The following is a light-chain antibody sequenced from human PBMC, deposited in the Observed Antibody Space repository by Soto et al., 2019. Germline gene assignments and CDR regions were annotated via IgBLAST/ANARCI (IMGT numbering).Light chain of an antibody. CDR1: QSFRGR. J-gene: IGKJ5*01. CDR3: QQRHMWPIT. V-gene: IGKV3-11*01. Sequence: EVVLTQSPVTLSLSPGERATLSCRASQSFRGRLAWYQEKPGQAPRLLIYDAHNRATGIPPSFSGSGSGPEFTLTISSLEPEDSAVYYCQQRHMWPITFGQGTRLE. CDR2: DAH.